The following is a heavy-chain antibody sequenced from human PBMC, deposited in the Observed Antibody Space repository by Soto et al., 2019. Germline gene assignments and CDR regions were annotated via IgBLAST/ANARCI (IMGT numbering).Heavy chain of an antibody. J-gene: IGHJ4*02. D-gene: IGHD3-22*01. CDR3: ARRDYYDSSGYYDL. V-gene: IGHV3-53*01. CDR2: IYSGVST. CDR1: GFTVSSNY. Sequence: PGGSLRLSCAASGFTVSSNYMSWVRQAPGKGLQWVSVIYSGVSTYYADSVKGRFTISRDNSKNTLYLQMNSLRAEDTAVYYGARRDYYDSSGYYDLWGQGTLVTVSS.